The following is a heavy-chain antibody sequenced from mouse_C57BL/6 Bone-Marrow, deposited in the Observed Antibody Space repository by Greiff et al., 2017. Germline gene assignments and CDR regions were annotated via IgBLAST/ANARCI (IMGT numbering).Heavy chain of an antibody. V-gene: IGHV1-55*01. CDR1: GYTFTSYW. CDR2: IYPGSGST. D-gene: IGHD2-1*01. CDR3: ARGGNCYWYCDV. J-gene: IGHJ1*03. Sequence: QVQLQQPGAELVKPGASVKMSCKASGYTFTSYWITWVKPRPGQGLEWIGDIYPGSGSTNYNEKFKSKATLTVDTSSSTAYMQLSSLTSEDSAVYYCARGGNCYWYCDVWGTGTTVTVSS.